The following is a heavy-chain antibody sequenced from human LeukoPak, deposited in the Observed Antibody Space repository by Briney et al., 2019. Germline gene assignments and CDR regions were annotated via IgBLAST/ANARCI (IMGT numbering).Heavy chain of an antibody. CDR1: GFTFSSYA. D-gene: IGHD1-26*01. V-gene: IGHV3-23*01. Sequence: GGSLRLSCAASGFTFSSYAMSWVRQAPGKGLEWVSAISGSGGSTYYADSVKGRFTISRDNSKNTLYLQMNSLRAEDTAVYYCAKDFRELPQVYYFDYWGQGTLVTVSS. J-gene: IGHJ4*02. CDR3: AKDFRELPQVYYFDY. CDR2: ISGSGGST.